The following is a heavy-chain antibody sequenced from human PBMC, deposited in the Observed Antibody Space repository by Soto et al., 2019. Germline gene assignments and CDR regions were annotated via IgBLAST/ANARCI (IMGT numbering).Heavy chain of an antibody. Sequence: QVQLVQSGAEVKKPGSSVKVSCKASGGTFSSYAISWVRQAPGQGLEWMGGIIPIFGTANYAQKFQGRVTITADESTSTAYMERSSLRSEDTAVYYCAREVITGTIDAYYYYYYGMDVWGQGTTVTVSS. CDR3: AREVITGTIDAYYYYYYGMDV. CDR2: IIPIFGTA. J-gene: IGHJ6*02. D-gene: IGHD1-7*01. CDR1: GGTFSSYA. V-gene: IGHV1-69*01.